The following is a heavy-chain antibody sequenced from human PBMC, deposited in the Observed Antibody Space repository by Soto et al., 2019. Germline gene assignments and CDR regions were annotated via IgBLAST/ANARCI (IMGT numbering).Heavy chain of an antibody. V-gene: IGHV2-5*01. CDR2: IYWNDDK. CDR3: AYVTIFGVVTAAPLFDY. J-gene: IGHJ4*02. D-gene: IGHD3-3*01. CDR1: GFSLSTSGVG. Sequence: SGPTLVNPTQTLTLTCTFSGFSLSTSGVGVGWIRQPPGKALEWLALIYWNDDKRYSPSLKSRLTITKDTSKNQVVLTMTNMDPVDTATYYCAYVTIFGVVTAAPLFDYWGQGTLVTVSS.